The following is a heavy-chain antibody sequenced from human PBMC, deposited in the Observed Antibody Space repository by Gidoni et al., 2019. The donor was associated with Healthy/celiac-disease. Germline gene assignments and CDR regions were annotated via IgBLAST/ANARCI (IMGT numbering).Heavy chain of an antibody. CDR2: ISYDGSNK. D-gene: IGHD6-19*01. CDR1: GFTFSSYG. CDR3: AKGRRIAVAGTPSDY. J-gene: IGHJ4*02. V-gene: IGHV3-30*18. Sequence: QVQLVESGGGVVQPGRSLRLSYAAYGFTFSSYGMHWVRQAPGKGLEWVAVISYDGSNKYYADSVKGRFTISRDNSKNTLYLQMNSLRAEDTAVYYCAKGRRIAVAGTPSDYWGQGTLVTVSS.